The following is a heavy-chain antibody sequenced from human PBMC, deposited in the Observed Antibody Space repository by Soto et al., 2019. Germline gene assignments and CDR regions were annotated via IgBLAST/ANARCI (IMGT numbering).Heavy chain of an antibody. D-gene: IGHD6-19*01. J-gene: IGHJ4*02. CDR1: GGSISSYY. V-gene: IGHV4-59*01. CDR2: IYDSGST. Sequence: QVQLQESGPGLVKPSETLSLTCTVSGGSISSYYWSWIRQPPGKGLEWIGYIYDSGSTNYNPSLRSRVTISVDTSKNQFSRKLSSVTAADTAVYYCARDRGAVAGTFDYWGQGTLVTVSS. CDR3: ARDRGAVAGTFDY.